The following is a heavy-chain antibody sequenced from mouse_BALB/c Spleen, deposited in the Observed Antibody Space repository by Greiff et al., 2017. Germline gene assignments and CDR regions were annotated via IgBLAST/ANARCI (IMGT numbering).Heavy chain of an antibody. CDR3: ARQTGTL. CDR2: ISSGGSYT. J-gene: IGHJ2*01. Sequence: EVKLMESGGGLVKPGGSLKLSCAASGFTFSSYAMSWVRQTPEKRLEWVATISSGGSYTYYPDSVKGRFTISRDNAKNTLYLQMSSLRSEDTAMYYCARQTGTLWGQGTTLTVSS. CDR1: GFTFSSYA. V-gene: IGHV5-9-3*01. D-gene: IGHD4-1*01.